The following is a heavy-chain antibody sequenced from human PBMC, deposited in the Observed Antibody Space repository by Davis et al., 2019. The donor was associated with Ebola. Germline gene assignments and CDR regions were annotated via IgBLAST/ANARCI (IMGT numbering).Heavy chain of an antibody. CDR1: GYSFTNYY. V-gene: IGHV1-46*01. J-gene: IGHJ6*02. CDR2: INPSRGIT. D-gene: IGHD6-13*01. Sequence: AASVKVSCKAFGYSFTNYYMHWVRQAPGQGLEWMGIINPSRGITNYAQKLQGRVTMTTDTSTSTAYMELRSLRSDDTAVYYCARDTSSAAAGYYYYYYGMDVWGQGTTVTVSS. CDR3: ARDTSSAAAGYYYYYYGMDV.